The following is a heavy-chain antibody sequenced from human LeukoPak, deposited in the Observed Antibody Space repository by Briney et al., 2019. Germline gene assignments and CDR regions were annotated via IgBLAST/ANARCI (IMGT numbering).Heavy chain of an antibody. V-gene: IGHV4-59*01. CDR3: ASGSYYFDY. CDR1: GGSFSGYY. J-gene: IGHJ4*02. CDR2: IYYSGST. Sequence: SETLSLTCAVYGGSFSGYYWSWIRQPPGKGLEWIGYIYYSGSTKYNPSLKSRVTISVDTSKNQLSLKVSSVTAADTAEYYCASGSYYFDYWGQGTLVTVSS. D-gene: IGHD1-26*01.